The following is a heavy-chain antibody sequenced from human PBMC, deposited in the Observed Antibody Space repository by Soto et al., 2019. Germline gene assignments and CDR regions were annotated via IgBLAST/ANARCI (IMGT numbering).Heavy chain of an antibody. Sequence: GGSLRLSCAASGFTFSSYAMHWVRQAPGKGLEYVSAISSNGGSTYYANSVKGRFTISRDNSKNTLYLQMGSLRAEDMAVYYCARDIADYDILTGYYTFDYWGQGTLVTVSS. V-gene: IGHV3-64*01. J-gene: IGHJ4*02. CDR2: ISSNGGST. D-gene: IGHD3-9*01. CDR3: ARDIADYDILTGYYTFDY. CDR1: GFTFSSYA.